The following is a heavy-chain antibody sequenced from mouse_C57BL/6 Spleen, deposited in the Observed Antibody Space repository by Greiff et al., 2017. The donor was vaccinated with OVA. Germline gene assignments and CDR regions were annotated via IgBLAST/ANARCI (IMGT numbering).Heavy chain of an antibody. J-gene: IGHJ2*01. CDR3: ARGGPYDSNYFY. D-gene: IGHD2-5*01. Sequence: VQLQQSGPELVKPGASVKMSCKASGYTFTDYNMHWVKQSHGKSLEWIGYINPNNGGTSYNQKFKGKATLTVNKSSSTAYMELRSLTSEDSAVYYCARGGPYDSNYFYWGQGTTLTVSS. V-gene: IGHV1-22*01. CDR1: GYTFTDYN. CDR2: INPNNGGT.